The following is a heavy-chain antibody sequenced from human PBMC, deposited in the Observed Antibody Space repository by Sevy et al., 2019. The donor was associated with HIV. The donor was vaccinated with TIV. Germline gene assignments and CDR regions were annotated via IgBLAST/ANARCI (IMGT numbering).Heavy chain of an antibody. CDR2: ISYDGSNK. CDR3: AKGHYGGNSGGLNYFDY. V-gene: IGHV3-30*18. Sequence: GESLKISCAASGFTFSSYGMHWVRQAPGKGLEWVAVISYDGSNKYYADPVKGRFTISRDNSKNTLYLQMNSLRAEDTAVYYCAKGHYGGNSGGLNYFDYWGQGTLVTVSS. D-gene: IGHD4-17*01. CDR1: GFTFSSYG. J-gene: IGHJ4*02.